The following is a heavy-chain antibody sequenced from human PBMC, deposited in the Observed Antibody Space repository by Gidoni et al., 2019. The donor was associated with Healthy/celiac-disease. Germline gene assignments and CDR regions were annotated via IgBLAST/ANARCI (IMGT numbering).Heavy chain of an antibody. CDR3: ARDRGATLRFLEWGDPEYFQH. CDR1: GYTFTGYY. Sequence: QVQLVQSGAEVKKPGASVKVSCKASGYTFTGYYLHWGRQAPGQGLEWMGWINPNSGGTNYAQKFQGRVTMTRDTSISTAYMELSRLRSDDTAVYYCARDRGATLRFLEWGDPEYFQHWGQGTLVTVSS. D-gene: IGHD3-3*01. V-gene: IGHV1-2*02. CDR2: INPNSGGT. J-gene: IGHJ1*01.